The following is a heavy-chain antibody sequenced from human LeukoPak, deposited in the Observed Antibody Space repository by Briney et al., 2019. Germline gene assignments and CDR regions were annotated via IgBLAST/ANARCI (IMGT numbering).Heavy chain of an antibody. Sequence: PSETLSLTCTVAGYSISSGYYWGWIRQPPGKGLEWIGSIYHSGSTYYNPSLKSRVTISVDTSKNQFSLKLSSMTAADTAMYYCARLRSGPTSYYYYYMDVWGKGTMVTVSS. CDR1: GYSISSGYY. V-gene: IGHV4-38-2*02. D-gene: IGHD3-10*01. CDR3: ARLRSGPTSYYYYYMDV. J-gene: IGHJ6*03. CDR2: IYHSGST.